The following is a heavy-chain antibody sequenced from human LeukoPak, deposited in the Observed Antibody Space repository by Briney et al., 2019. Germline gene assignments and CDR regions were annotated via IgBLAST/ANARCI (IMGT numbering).Heavy chain of an antibody. V-gene: IGHV3-33*03. J-gene: IGHJ4*02. CDR3: AKDFYYDSSNYD. Sequence: GGSLRLSCAASGFTFSSYGMHWVRQAPGKGLQWVALIWYDGSNKYYADSVEGRFTISRDKSKNTLYLHMDSLRAEDTAVYYCAKDFYYDSSNYDWGQGTLVTVSS. CDR1: GFTFSSYG. CDR2: IWYDGSNK. D-gene: IGHD3-22*01.